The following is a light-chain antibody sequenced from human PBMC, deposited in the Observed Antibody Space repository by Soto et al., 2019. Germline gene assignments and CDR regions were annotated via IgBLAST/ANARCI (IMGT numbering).Light chain of an antibody. CDR3: SSFRSSSTSYV. CDR1: SSDIGDSNY. CDR2: DVS. Sequence: LTQPASVSGSPGQSITISCTGTSSDIGDSNYVSWYQQHPGKAPKLVIYDVSNRPSGVSNRFSGSKSANTASLTISGLQAEDEADYYCSSFRSSSTSYVFGTGTKLTVL. V-gene: IGLV2-14*03. J-gene: IGLJ1*01.